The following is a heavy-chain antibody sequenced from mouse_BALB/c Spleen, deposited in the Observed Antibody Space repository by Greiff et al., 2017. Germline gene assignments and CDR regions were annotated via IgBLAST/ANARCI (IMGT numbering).Heavy chain of an antibody. CDR1: GFTFSSYV. CDR3: ARDVGY. CDR2: INSNGGST. Sequence: EVMLVESGGGLVQPGGSLKLSCAASGFTFSSYVMSWVRQTPDKRLELVATINSNGGSTYYPDSVKGRFTISRDNAKNTLYLQMSSLKSEDTAMYYCARDVGYWGQGTTLTVSS. J-gene: IGHJ2*01. V-gene: IGHV5-6-3*01.